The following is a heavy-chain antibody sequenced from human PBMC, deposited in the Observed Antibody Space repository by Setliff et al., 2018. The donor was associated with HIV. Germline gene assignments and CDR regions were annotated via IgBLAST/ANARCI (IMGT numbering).Heavy chain of an antibody. V-gene: IGHV3-11*01. D-gene: IGHD6-6*01. J-gene: IGHJ4*02. Sequence: GESLKISCAAPGLTFKNYWIHWIRQAPGKGLEWISYISSSGSTTYYADSVKGRFTISRDNTKNSLYLQMNSLRAEDTAVYYCASGYSSSSPRRDYWGQGTLVTVSS. CDR2: ISSSGSTT. CDR1: GLTFKNYW. CDR3: ASGYSSSSPRRDY.